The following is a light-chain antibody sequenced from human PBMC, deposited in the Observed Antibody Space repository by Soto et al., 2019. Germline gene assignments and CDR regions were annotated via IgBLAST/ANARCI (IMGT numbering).Light chain of an antibody. J-gene: IGLJ1*01. V-gene: IGLV7-46*01. CDR3: LLSYSGASYV. Sequence: QAVVTQEPSLTVSPGGTVTLTCGSSTGAVTSGHYPYWFQQKPGQAPRTLIYDTSNKHSWTPARFSGPLLGGKAALTLSGAQPEDEAEYYCLLSYSGASYVFGTGTKVTVL. CDR1: TGAVTSGHY. CDR2: DTS.